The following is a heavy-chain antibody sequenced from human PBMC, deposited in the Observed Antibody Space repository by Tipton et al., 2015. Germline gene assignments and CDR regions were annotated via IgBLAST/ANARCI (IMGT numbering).Heavy chain of an antibody. J-gene: IGHJ6*02. Sequence: TLSLTCTVSGGSVSSGSYYWSWIRQPPGKGLEWIGYISFSDTTHYNPSLKSRITISLNTSKNQFSLKMSSVTAADTAVYFCARDLEHGMDVWSQGTTVTVS. CDR2: ISFSDTT. CDR1: GGSVSSGSYY. V-gene: IGHV4-61*01. CDR3: ARDLEHGMDV.